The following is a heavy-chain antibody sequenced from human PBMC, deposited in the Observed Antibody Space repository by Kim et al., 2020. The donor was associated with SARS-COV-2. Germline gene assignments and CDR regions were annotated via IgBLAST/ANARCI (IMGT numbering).Heavy chain of an antibody. D-gene: IGHD2-21*01. CDR2: IYYSGST. CDR1: GGSISSSSYY. J-gene: IGHJ4*02. V-gene: IGHV4-39*01. CDR3: ARHPQTHYFGFDY. Sequence: SETLSLTCTVSGGSISSSSYYWGWIRQPPGKGLEWIGSIYYSGSTYYNPSLKSRVTISVDTSKNQFSLKLSSVTAADTAVYYCARHPQTHYFGFDYWGQGTLVTVSS.